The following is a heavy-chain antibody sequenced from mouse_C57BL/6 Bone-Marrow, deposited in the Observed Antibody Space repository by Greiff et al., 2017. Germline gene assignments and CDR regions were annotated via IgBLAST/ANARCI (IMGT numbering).Heavy chain of an antibody. CDR2: IWSGGST. CDR3: ARSADYDYEGFAY. V-gene: IGHV2-2*01. J-gene: IGHJ3*01. Sequence: QVQLQQSGPGLVQPSQSLSITCTVSGFSLTSSGVHWVRQSPGKGLEWLGVIWSGGSTDSNAAFISRLSISKDNSKSQVFFKMNGLQADDTAIYYCARSADYDYEGFAYWGQGTLVTVSA. D-gene: IGHD2-4*01. CDR1: GFSLTSSG.